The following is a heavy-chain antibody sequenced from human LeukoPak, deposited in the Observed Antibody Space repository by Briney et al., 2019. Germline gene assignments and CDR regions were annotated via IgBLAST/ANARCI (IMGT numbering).Heavy chain of an antibody. J-gene: IGHJ5*02. D-gene: IGHD2-2*01. CDR1: GGAISSYY. V-gene: IGHV4-4*07. CDR2: IYTSGST. Sequence: PSETLSLTCTVSGGAISSYYWSWIRQPAGKGLEWIGRIYTSGSTNYNPSPKSRVTMSVDTSKTQFSLKLSSVTAADTAVYYCARLVPAAMVPANWFDPWGQGTLVTVSS. CDR3: ARLVPAAMVPANWFDP.